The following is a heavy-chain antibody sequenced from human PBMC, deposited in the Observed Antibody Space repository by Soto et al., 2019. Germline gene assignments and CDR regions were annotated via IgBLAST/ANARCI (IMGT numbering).Heavy chain of an antibody. CDR2: TYYRSKWYN. CDR3: ARERYGDYGRGTFDI. Sequence: QTLSITCALSGHSVSNNSAACNWIRHSRSRGLEWLGRTYYRSKWYNDYAVSVKSRVIFNPHTSKNQFSLQLNSVTPEDTAVYYCARERYGDYGRGTFDIWGQVTMVIV. D-gene: IGHD4-17*01. V-gene: IGHV6-1*01. CDR1: GHSVSNNSAA. J-gene: IGHJ3*02.